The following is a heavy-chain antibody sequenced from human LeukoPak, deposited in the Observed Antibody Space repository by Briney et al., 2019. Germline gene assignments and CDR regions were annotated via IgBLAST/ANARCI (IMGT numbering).Heavy chain of an antibody. CDR1: GYTFTSYG. V-gene: IGHV1-18*01. Sequence: ASVKVSCTASGYTFTSYGISWVRQAPGQGLEWMGWISAHNGNTNYAQKLQGRVTMTTDTSTSTAYMELRSLRSDDTAVYYCARAYCSGGSCYGIDPWGQGTLVTVSS. CDR3: ARAYCSGGSCYGIDP. CDR2: ISAHNGNT. J-gene: IGHJ5*02. D-gene: IGHD2-15*01.